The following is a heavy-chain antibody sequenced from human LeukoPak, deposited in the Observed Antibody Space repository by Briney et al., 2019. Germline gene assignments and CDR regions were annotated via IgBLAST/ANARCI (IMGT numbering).Heavy chain of an antibody. Sequence: GGSLRLSCAASGFTFSSYGMHWVRQAPGKGLEWVSSISSSSSYIYYADSVKGRFTISRDNAKNSLYLQMNSLRAEDTAVYYCARIRAAAGFDYWGQGTLVTVSS. J-gene: IGHJ4*02. CDR1: GFTFSSYG. CDR3: ARIRAAAGFDY. D-gene: IGHD6-13*01. CDR2: ISSSSSYI. V-gene: IGHV3-21*01.